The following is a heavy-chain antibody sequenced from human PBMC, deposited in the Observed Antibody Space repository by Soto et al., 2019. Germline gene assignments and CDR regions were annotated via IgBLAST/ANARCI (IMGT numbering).Heavy chain of an antibody. CDR3: ARDPELRGYFDY. CDR1: GDSITSYY. Sequence: LETLSLTCTVSGDSITSYYLSWIRQPPGKGLEWIGCFYYSGGTNYNPSLKTRVTISIDTSKNQFSLKLSSVTAADTAVYYCARDPELRGYFDYWGQGTLVTVSS. J-gene: IGHJ4*02. D-gene: IGHD1-26*01. CDR2: FYYSGGT. V-gene: IGHV4-59*01.